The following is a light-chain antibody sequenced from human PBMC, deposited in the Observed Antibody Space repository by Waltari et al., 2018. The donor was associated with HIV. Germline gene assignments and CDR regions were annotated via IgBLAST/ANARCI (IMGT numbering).Light chain of an antibody. CDR3: QQRSNCPPWT. Sequence: EIVLTQSPATLSVSPGERATLSCRASQGVSSNLAWYQQKPGQAPRLLIYGASKRATAIPAMFIGSGSSTAFTPLISSLEPSDCSVYYCQQRSNCPPWTFGQGTKVEIK. CDR1: QGVSSN. J-gene: IGKJ1*01. CDR2: GAS. V-gene: IGKV3-11*01.